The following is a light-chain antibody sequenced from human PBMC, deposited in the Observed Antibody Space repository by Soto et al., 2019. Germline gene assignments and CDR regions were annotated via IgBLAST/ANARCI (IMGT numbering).Light chain of an antibody. CDR3: SSYEGSYTWV. J-gene: IGLJ3*02. Sequence: QSVLTQARSVSGSPGQSVTISGTGTSSDDGGYKHVSWYQQHPGKAPKFIIYDVTKRPSGVPDRFSASKSGNTASLTISGLQAEDEADYYCSSYEGSYTWVFGGGTKLTVL. CDR2: DVT. CDR1: SSDDGGYKH. V-gene: IGLV2-11*01.